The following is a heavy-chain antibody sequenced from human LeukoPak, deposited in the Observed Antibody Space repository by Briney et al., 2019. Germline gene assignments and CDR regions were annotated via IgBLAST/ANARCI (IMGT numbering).Heavy chain of an antibody. Sequence: GESLKISCKGSEYSFSSYWIGWVRQMPGKGLEWMGIIYPGDSDTRYSPSFRGQVTISADKSISTAYLQWSSLKASDTAMYYCARVSLETRIARNFDYWGQGTLVTVSS. J-gene: IGHJ4*02. CDR2: IYPGDSDT. V-gene: IGHV5-51*01. CDR1: EYSFSSYW. D-gene: IGHD6-13*01. CDR3: ARVSLETRIARNFDY.